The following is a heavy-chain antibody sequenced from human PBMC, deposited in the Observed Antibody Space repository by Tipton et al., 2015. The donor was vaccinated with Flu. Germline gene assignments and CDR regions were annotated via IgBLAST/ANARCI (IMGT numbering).Heavy chain of an antibody. V-gene: IGHV4-38-2*02. J-gene: IGHJ4*02. CDR1: GYSISSGYY. D-gene: IGHD3-22*01. Sequence: TLSLTCTVSGYSISSGYYWGWIRQSPGKGLEWIGNIYHIGRTYYNPSLKSRVTISVDTSKNQFSLKLSSVTAADTALYYCAGNNYYDSSCYYYSLDYWGQGTLVTVSS. CDR3: AGNNYYDSSCYYYSLDY. CDR2: IYHIGRT.